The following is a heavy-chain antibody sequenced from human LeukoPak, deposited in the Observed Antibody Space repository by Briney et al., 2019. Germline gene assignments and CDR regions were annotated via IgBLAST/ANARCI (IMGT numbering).Heavy chain of an antibody. Sequence: GGSLRLSCAASGFTFSSYAMSWVRQAPGKGLEWVSGNSGSGGSTYYADSVKGRFTISRDNSKNTLFLQMNSLRVEDTAVYYCARLGVHSSGWYPDAFDIWGQGTMVTVSS. CDR3: ARLGVHSSGWYPDAFDI. CDR1: GFTFSSYA. J-gene: IGHJ3*02. V-gene: IGHV3-23*01. D-gene: IGHD6-19*01. CDR2: NSGSGGST.